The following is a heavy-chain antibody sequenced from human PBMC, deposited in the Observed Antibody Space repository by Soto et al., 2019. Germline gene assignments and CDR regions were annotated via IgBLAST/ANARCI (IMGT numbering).Heavy chain of an antibody. D-gene: IGHD3-22*01. V-gene: IGHV1-58*01. Sequence: GASVKVSCKASGFTFTSSAVQWVRQARGQRLEWIGWIVVGSGNTNYAQKFQEGVTITRDMSTSTAYMELSSLRSEDTAVYYCAAEVTWAPRRGHYDSSGYSLYGDAFDIWGQGAMVTVSS. CDR3: AAEVTWAPRRGHYDSSGYSLYGDAFDI. CDR2: IVVGSGNT. J-gene: IGHJ3*02. CDR1: GFTFTSSA.